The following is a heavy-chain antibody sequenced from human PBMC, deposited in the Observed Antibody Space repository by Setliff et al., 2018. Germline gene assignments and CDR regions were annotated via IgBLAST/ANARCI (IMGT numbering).Heavy chain of an antibody. V-gene: IGHV1-3*01. CDR2: INPGNGNT. CDR1: GYTFTDYA. Sequence: ASVKVSCKASGYTFTDYAMHWVRQAPGQGLEWMGWINPGNGNTKYSQKFQGRVTITRDTSASTAYMELSSMRSEDTAVYYCARDKGYDSSGYYFYYYYYIDVWGKGTTVTVSS. J-gene: IGHJ6*03. CDR3: ARDKGYDSSGYYFYYYYYIDV. D-gene: IGHD3-22*01.